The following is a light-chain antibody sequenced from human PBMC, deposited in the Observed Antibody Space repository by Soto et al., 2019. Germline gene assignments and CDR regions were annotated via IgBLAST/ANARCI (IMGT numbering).Light chain of an antibody. V-gene: IGKV1-39*01. CDR2: GAS. J-gene: IGKJ1*01. CDR1: QSISKF. CDR3: QQTYSFPRT. Sequence: DIQMTQSPSSLSASVGDRVTITCRARQSISKFLNWYQERPGKVPKVLIYGASTWQSGVPSRFSGSGSGTDFTLTISSLQPEDFATYHCQQTYSFPRTFGHGTRVEIK.